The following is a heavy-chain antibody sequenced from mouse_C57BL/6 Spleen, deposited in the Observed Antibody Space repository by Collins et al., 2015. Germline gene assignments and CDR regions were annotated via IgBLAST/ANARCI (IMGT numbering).Heavy chain of an antibody. CDR2: ISSGGSYT. CDR1: GFTFSSYG. J-gene: IGHJ4*01. Sequence: EVQLVESGGDLVKPGGSLKLSCAASGFTFSSYGMSWVRQTPDKRLEWVATISSGGSYTYYPDSVKGRFTISRDNAKNTLYLQMSSLKSEDTAMYYCTRALDAMDYWGQGTSVTVSS. CDR3: TRALDAMDY. V-gene: IGHV5-6*01.